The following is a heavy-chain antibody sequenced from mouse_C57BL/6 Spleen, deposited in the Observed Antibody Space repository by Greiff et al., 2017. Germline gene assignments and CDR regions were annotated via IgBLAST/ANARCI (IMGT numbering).Heavy chain of an antibody. J-gene: IGHJ3*01. D-gene: IGHD1-1*01. Sequence: VQLQQSGAELVRPGASVTLSCKASGYTFTDYEMHWVKQTPVHGLEWIGAIDPETGGTAYNQKFKGKAILTADKSSSTAYMELRSLTSEDSAVYYCTRRYGSSVFAYWGQGTLVTVSA. V-gene: IGHV1-15*01. CDR2: IDPETGGT. CDR1: GYTFTDYE. CDR3: TRRYGSSVFAY.